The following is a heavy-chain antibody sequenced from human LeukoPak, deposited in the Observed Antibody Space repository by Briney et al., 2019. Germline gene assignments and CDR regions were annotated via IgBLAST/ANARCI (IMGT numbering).Heavy chain of an antibody. V-gene: IGHV4-34*01. Sequence: SETLSLTCTVSGGSIRSYYWSWIRQPPGKGLEWIGEINHSGSTNYNPSLKSRVTISVDTSKNQFSLKLSSVTAADTTVYYCARGSESYYYYGMDVWGQGTTVTVSS. J-gene: IGHJ6*02. CDR2: INHSGST. CDR3: ARGSESYYYYGMDV. CDR1: GGSIRSYY.